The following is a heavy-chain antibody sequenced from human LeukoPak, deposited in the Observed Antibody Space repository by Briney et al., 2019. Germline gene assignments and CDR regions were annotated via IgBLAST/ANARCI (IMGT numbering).Heavy chain of an antibody. J-gene: IGHJ5*02. Sequence: GASVKVSCKASGYTFTGYYMHWVRQAPGQGLEWMGWIKPNSGGTNYAQKFQGRVTMTRYTSISTAYMELSRLRSDDMAVYYCARDEGIVVVPDHRRFDPWGQGTLVTVSS. V-gene: IGHV1-2*02. CDR1: GYTFTGYY. D-gene: IGHD2-2*01. CDR3: ARDEGIVVVPDHRRFDP. CDR2: IKPNSGGT.